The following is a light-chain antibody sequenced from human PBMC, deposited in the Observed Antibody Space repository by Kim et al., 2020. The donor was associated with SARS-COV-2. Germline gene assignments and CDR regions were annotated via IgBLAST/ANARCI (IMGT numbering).Light chain of an antibody. CDR2: KAS. CDR1: QSISTW. CDR3: QYYNSYSDA. J-gene: IGKJ2*01. V-gene: IGKV1-5*03. Sequence: SASVGDGVPITCRASQSISTWLAWYQQKPGKAPKLLIYKASNLETGVPSRFRGSGSGTEFTLTISSLQPDDFATYYCQYYNSYSDAFGQGTKLEI.